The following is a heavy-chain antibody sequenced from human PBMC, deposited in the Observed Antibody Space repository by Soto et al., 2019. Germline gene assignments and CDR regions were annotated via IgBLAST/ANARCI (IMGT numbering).Heavy chain of an antibody. V-gene: IGHV4-34*01. D-gene: IGHD3-3*01. CDR3: AIGRFSKWSTTITSADY. CDR2: INHSGST. Sequence: SETLSITCAVHGGSFSCYYCSWIRQPPGKGLEWIGEINHSGSTNYNPSLKSRVTKAGDTTKSEYSLNLRSVTAADPGVYYCAIGRFSKWSTTITSADYWGQGTLVTVSS. CDR1: GGSFSCYY. J-gene: IGHJ4*02.